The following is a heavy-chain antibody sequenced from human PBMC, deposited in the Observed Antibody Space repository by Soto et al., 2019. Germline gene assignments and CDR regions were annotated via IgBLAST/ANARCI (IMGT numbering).Heavy chain of an antibody. CDR3: ARGGPYSSSWYGYYYGMDV. CDR2: TYYRSKWYN. D-gene: IGHD6-13*01. J-gene: IGHJ6*02. V-gene: IGHV6-1*01. CDR1: GDSVSSNSAA. Sequence: KQSQTLSLTCAISGDSVSSNSAAWNWIRQSPSRGLEWLGRTYYRSKWYNDYAVSVKSRITINPDTSKNQFSLQLNSVTPEDTAVYYCARGGPYSSSWYGYYYGMDVWGQGTTVTVSS.